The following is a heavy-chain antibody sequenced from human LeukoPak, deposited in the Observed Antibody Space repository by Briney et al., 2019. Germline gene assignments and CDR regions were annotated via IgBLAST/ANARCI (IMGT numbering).Heavy chain of an antibody. J-gene: IGHJ6*04. CDR3: AELGTMIGGV. V-gene: IGHV3-30*02. CDR2: IRYDGSNK. Sequence: PGGSLRLSCAASGFTFSSYGMHWVRQAPGKGLEWVAFIRYDGSNKYYADSVKGRFTISRDNAKNSLYLQMNSLRAEDTAVYYCAELGTMIGGVWGKGTTVTISS. D-gene: IGHD3-10*02. CDR1: GFTFSSYG.